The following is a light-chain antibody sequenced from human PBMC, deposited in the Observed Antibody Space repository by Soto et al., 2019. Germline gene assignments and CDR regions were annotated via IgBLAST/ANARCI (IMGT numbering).Light chain of an antibody. J-gene: IGKJ4*01. CDR1: QSVSSSY. CDR2: GAS. CDR3: QQYGSSPRNT. V-gene: IGKV3-20*01. Sequence: EIVLTQPPGTLSLSPGERATLSCRASQSVSSSYLAWYQQKPGQAPRLLIYGASSRATGIPDRFSGSGSGTDFTLTISRLEPEDFAVYYCQQYGSSPRNTFGGGTKVDIK.